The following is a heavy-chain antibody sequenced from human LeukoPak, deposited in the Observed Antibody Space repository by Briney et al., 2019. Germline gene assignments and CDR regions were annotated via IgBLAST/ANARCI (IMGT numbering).Heavy chain of an antibody. CDR3: ARVSGDGYNTYYYYMDI. J-gene: IGHJ6*03. V-gene: IGHV3-7*01. CDR1: GFTFSNYW. D-gene: IGHD5-24*01. CDR2: IKQDGSEI. Sequence: GGSLRLSCAASGFTFSNYWMGWVRQAPGKGLEWVANIKQDGSEIYYADSVKGRFTISRDNSKNTLYLQMNSLRAEDTAVYYCARVSGDGYNTYYYYMDIWGKGTTVTVSS.